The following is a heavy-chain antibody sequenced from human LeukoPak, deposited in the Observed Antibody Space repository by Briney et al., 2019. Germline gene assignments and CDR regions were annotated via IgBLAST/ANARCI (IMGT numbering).Heavy chain of an antibody. CDR3: ARVGLLWFGELWGDY. J-gene: IGHJ4*02. D-gene: IGHD3-10*01. Sequence: GGSLRLSCAASGFTFSRNWMTWVRQAPGKGLEWVANIKQDGSEKYYVDSVKGRFTISRDNAKNSLYLQMNSLRAEDTAVYYCARVGLLWFGELWGDYWGQGTLVTVSS. V-gene: IGHV3-7*03. CDR1: GFTFSRNW. CDR2: IKQDGSEK.